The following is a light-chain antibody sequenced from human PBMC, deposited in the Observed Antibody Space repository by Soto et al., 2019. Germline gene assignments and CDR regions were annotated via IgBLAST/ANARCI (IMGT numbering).Light chain of an antibody. V-gene: IGLV1-51*01. CDR2: DNN. Sequence: QSVLTQPPSVSPAPGQKVTIACSASSSNFGNNYVSWYQQLPGTAPKLLIYDNNKRPSGIPDRFSGSKSGTSATLGITGLQTGDEADYYCGTWDSSLSAGCVFGTGTKVHVL. CDR1: SSNFGNNY. CDR3: GTWDSSLSAGCV. J-gene: IGLJ1*01.